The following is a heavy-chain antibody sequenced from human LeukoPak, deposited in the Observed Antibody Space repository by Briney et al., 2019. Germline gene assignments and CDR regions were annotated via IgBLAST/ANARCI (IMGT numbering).Heavy chain of an antibody. CDR2: IDPSDSYT. V-gene: IGHV5-10-1*01. J-gene: IGHJ5*02. CDR1: GYSFTSFW. CDR3: ARHIKEAATRWFDP. D-gene: IGHD2-15*01. Sequence: GESLRISCKGSGYSFTSFWISWVRQMPGRGLEWMGTIDPSDSYTNYSPSFEGHVTISADKSISTAYLHWSSLKASDTAIYYCARHIKEAATRWFDPWGQGTLVTVSS.